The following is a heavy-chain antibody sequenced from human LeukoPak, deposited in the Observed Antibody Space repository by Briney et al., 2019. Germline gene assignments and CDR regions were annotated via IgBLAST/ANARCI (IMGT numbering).Heavy chain of an antibody. CDR2: IKQDGSEK. CDR3: ARVRPSMVRGVIIKYYFDY. J-gene: IGHJ4*02. CDR1: GFTFSSYW. V-gene: IGHV3-7*01. D-gene: IGHD3-10*01. Sequence: GGSLRLSCAASGFTFSSYWMSLVRQAPGKGLEWVGNIKQDGSEKYYVDSVKGRFTISRDNAKNSLYLQMNSLRAEDTAVYYCARVRPSMVRGVIIKYYFDYWGQGTLVTVSS.